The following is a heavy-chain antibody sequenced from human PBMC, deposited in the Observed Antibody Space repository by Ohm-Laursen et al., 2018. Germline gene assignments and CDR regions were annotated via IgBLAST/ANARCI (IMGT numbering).Heavy chain of an antibody. J-gene: IGHJ6*02. CDR3: ARVEWNSGYDYDYYYGMDV. Sequence: SSVKVSCKASGGTFSSYAISWVRQAPGQGLEWMGGIIPIFGTANYAQKFQGRVTITADKSTSTAYMELSSLRSEDTAVYYCARVEWNSGYDYDYYYGMDVWGQGTTVTVSS. D-gene: IGHD5-12*01. CDR1: GGTFSSYA. CDR2: IIPIFGTA. V-gene: IGHV1-69*06.